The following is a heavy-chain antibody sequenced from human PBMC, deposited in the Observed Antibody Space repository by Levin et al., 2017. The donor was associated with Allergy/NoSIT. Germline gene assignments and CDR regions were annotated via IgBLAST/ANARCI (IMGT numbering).Heavy chain of an antibody. CDR2: INMFGST. V-gene: IGHV4-61*02. J-gene: IGHJ4*02. Sequence: TLSLTCTIAGASIDSVSYYWNWIRQPAGKGLQWIGRINMFGSTIYNPSLESRVTIAVDTSRTQFSLKLNSVTAADTAVYYCAREIMTDDYFDYWGQGTLVSVSS. CDR3: AREIMTDDYFDY. CDR1: GASIDSVSYY.